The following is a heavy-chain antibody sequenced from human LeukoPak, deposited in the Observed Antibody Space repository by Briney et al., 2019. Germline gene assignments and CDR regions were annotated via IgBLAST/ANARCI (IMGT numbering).Heavy chain of an antibody. V-gene: IGHV4-39*01. CDR3: ARHFGRSGGSPKRYFDL. J-gene: IGHJ2*01. CDR2: IYYSGST. D-gene: IGHD2-15*01. CDR1: GGSISSSSYY. Sequence: PSETLSLTCTVSGGSISSSSYYWGWIRQPPGKGLEWIGSIYYSGSTNYNPSLKSRVTISVDTSKNQFSLKLSSVTAADTAVYYCARHFGRSGGSPKRYFDLWGRGTLVTVSS.